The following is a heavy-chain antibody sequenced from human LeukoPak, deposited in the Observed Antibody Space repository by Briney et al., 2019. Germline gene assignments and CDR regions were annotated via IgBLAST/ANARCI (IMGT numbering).Heavy chain of an antibody. CDR2: ISYDGSNK. CDR3: ARVMGRYCSSTSCYVDY. CDR1: GFTFSSYG. J-gene: IGHJ4*02. V-gene: IGHV3-30*03. D-gene: IGHD2-2*01. Sequence: HPGGSLRLSCAASGFTFSSYGMHWVRQAPGKGLEWVAVISYDGSNKYYADSVKGRFTISRDNSKNTLYLQMNSLRAEDTAVYYCARVMGRYCSSTSCYVDYWGQGTLVTVSS.